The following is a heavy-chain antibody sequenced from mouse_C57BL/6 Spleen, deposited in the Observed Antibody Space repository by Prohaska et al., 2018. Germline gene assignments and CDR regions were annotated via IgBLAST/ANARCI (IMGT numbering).Heavy chain of an antibody. CDR2: IHPSDSDT. CDR3: ASFGY. Sequence: RIHPSDSDTNYNQKFKGKATLTVDKSSSTAYMQLSSLTSEDSAVYYYASFGYWGQGTTLTVSS. J-gene: IGHJ2*01. V-gene: IGHV1-74*01.